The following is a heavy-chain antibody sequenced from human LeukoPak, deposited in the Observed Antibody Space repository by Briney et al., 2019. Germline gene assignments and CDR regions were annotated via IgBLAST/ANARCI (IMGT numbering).Heavy chain of an antibody. CDR3: AKGRGYCTGGSCYSDY. V-gene: IGHV3-23*01. D-gene: IGHD2-15*01. Sequence: DPGGSLRLSCTASGFTFSNYAMSWVRQAPGKGLEWVSTISGSDGSTYYADSVKGRFTISRDNSKNTLYLQMNSLSVEDTAIYYCAKGRGYCTGGSCYSDYWGQGTLVTVSS. CDR2: ISGSDGST. J-gene: IGHJ4*02. CDR1: GFTFSNYA.